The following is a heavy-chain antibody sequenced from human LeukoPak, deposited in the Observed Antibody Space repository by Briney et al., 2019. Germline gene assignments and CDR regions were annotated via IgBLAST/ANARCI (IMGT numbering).Heavy chain of an antibody. CDR1: GYTFTGYY. CDR2: INPNSGGA. J-gene: IGHJ6*03. CDR3: ARDSVDTAMVYYYYYMDV. V-gene: IGHV1-2*02. D-gene: IGHD5-18*01. Sequence: ASVKVSCKASGYTFTGYYMHWVRQAPGQGLEWMGWINPNSGGANYAQKFQGRVTMTRDTSISTAYMELSRLRSDDTAVYYCARDSVDTAMVYYYYYMDVWGKGTTVTVSS.